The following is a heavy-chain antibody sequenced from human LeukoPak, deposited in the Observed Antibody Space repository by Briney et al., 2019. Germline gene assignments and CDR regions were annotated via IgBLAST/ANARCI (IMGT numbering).Heavy chain of an antibody. CDR3: ATDLGHSIHYFVS. D-gene: IGHD2-21*01. CDR1: GFSFGSYW. J-gene: IGHJ4*02. V-gene: IGHV3-7*01. Sequence: PGGSLRLSCAASGFSFGSYWMSWVRQAPGKGLEWVANIKQDGNEEFYVDSVKGRFTISRDNGKNSLYLHMHSLGVEDTAVYYCATDLGHSIHYFVSWGQGTLVTVSS. CDR2: IKQDGNEE.